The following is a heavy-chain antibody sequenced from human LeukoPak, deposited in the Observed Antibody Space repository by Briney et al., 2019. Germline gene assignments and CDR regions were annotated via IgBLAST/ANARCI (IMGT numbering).Heavy chain of an antibody. D-gene: IGHD3-22*01. Sequence: SETLSLTCAVYGDSFSRYLWNWVRQPPGKPLQYLGEISHDGNTNYNPSLKTRVILSVDKSRNQFSLKLTSVTAADTAVYFCARGSSFDGYCASAACQAGYYDLWGQGTPVTVSS. CDR1: GDSFSRYL. CDR3: ARGSSFDGYCASAACQAGYYDL. J-gene: IGHJ4*02. V-gene: IGHV4-34*01. CDR2: ISHDGNT.